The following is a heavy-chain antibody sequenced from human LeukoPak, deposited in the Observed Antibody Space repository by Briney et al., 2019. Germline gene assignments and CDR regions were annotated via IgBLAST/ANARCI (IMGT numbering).Heavy chain of an antibody. D-gene: IGHD6-13*01. CDR3: AREYSSSWYDCWFDP. J-gene: IGHJ5*02. Sequence: NPSGTLSLTCAVSGGSISSSNWWSWVRQPPGKGLEWIGEIYHSGSTYYNPSLKSRVTISVDTSKNQFSLKLSSVTAADTAVYYCAREYSSSWYDCWFDPWGQGTLVTVSS. CDR2: IYHSGST. CDR1: GGSISSSNW. V-gene: IGHV4-4*02.